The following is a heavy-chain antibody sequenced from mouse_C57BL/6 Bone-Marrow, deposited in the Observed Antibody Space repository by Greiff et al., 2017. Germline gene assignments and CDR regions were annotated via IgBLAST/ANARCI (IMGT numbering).Heavy chain of an antibody. J-gene: IGHJ3*01. D-gene: IGHD4-1*01. CDR1: GYSITSGYY. V-gene: IGHV3-6*01. Sequence: EVKLQESGPGLVKPSQSLSLPCSVTGYSITSGYYWNWIRQFPGNKLEWMGYISYDGSNNYNPSLKNRISITRDTSKNQFFLKLNSVTTEDTATYYCARELGAWFAYWGQGTLVTVSA. CDR2: ISYDGSN. CDR3: ARELGAWFAY.